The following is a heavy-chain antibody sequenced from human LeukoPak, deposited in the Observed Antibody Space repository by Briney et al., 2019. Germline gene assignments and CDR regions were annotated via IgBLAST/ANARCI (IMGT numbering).Heavy chain of an antibody. V-gene: IGHV4-4*07. D-gene: IGHD6-19*01. J-gene: IGHJ4*02. CDR2: IYSSGGT. CDR1: GGSINSYY. Sequence: SETLSLTCSVSGGSINSYYWTWIRQPAGKGLEWIGRIYSSGGTNYKPSLKGRVTLSLDTSKNQFSLKLSSVTAADTAVYYCARDASGWSGDYFDYWGQGILVTVSS. CDR3: ARDASGWSGDYFDY.